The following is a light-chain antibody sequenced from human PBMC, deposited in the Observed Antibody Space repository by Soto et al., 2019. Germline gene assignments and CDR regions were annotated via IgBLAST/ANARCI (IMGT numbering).Light chain of an antibody. Sequence: DIQMTQSPSTLSASVGDRVTITCRASQSISTWLAWYQQKAGKAPKLLIYKASILESGVPSRFSGSVSGTEFTLTISSLQPDDFATYYCQQYSTYWTFGQGTKVEIK. CDR1: QSISTW. V-gene: IGKV1-5*03. CDR3: QQYSTYWT. J-gene: IGKJ1*01. CDR2: KAS.